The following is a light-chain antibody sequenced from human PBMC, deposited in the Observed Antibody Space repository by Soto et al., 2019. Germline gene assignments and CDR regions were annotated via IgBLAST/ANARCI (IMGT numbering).Light chain of an antibody. J-gene: IGKJ1*01. V-gene: IGKV1-39*01. CDR3: QPSYSTPPP. CDR2: AAS. Sequence: DIQMTQSPSSLSASVGDRVTITCRASQSISTYLNWYQQTPGKAPKLLIYAASSLQSGVPSRFSGSGSGTDFTLTISSLHPDDSATYYCQPSYSTPPPFGQGTKVEI. CDR1: QSISTY.